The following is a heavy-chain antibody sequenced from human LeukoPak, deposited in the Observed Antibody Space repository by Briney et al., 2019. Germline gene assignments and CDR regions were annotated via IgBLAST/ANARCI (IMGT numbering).Heavy chain of an antibody. CDR2: IYPGDSDT. Sequence: GESLKISCKGSGYSFTSYWIGWVRRMPGKSLEWMGIIYPGDSDTRYSPSFQGQVTISADKSISTAYLQWSSLKASDTAMYYCVLRFLEWAIDYWGQGTLVTVSS. J-gene: IGHJ4*02. V-gene: IGHV5-51*01. CDR3: VLRFLEWAIDY. CDR1: GYSFTSYW. D-gene: IGHD3-3*01.